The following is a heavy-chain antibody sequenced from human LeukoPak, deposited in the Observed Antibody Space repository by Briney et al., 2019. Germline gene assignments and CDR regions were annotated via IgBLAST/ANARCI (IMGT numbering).Heavy chain of an antibody. V-gene: IGHV3-33*01. Sequence: PGESMRLSCAASGFTFSSYGMHWVRQAPGKGLEWVAVIWYDGSKQYYADSVRGRFTISRDNSKNTVHLQMNSLRAKDTAVYYCARYGVDSVFDCWGQGSLVTVSS. J-gene: IGHJ4*02. CDR1: GFTFSSYG. D-gene: IGHD5/OR15-5a*01. CDR2: IWYDGSKQ. CDR3: ARYGVDSVFDC.